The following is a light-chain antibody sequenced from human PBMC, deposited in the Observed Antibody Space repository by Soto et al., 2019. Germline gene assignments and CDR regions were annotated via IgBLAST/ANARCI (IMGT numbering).Light chain of an antibody. CDR3: QVSDIKTDQYV. CDR2: NDS. Sequence: SYELTQPPSVSVAPGQTATITCGGDNIATERVHWYQQKPGQAPAVVVYNDSDRPSGIPERFSGSNSDNTATLTISRVDDGDEADYYCQVSDIKTDQYVFGTGTKVTVL. J-gene: IGLJ1*01. V-gene: IGLV3-21*02. CDR1: NIATER.